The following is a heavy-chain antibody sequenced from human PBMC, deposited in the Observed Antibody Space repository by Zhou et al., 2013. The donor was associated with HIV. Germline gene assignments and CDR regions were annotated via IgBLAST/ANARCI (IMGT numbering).Heavy chain of an antibody. CDR3: ARYPSAYWFDL. J-gene: IGHJ5*02. CDR1: GGTFENYP. Sequence: VQLVQSGNVLKRPGSSVKISCKTSGGTFENYPISWVRQAPGHGLEWVGGVIPVLGIAHYSQKFQGRVTVSADTSTSTVYMELRNLQSDDTAVYYCARYPSAYWFDLWGQGTLVTVSS. CDR2: VIPVLGIA. V-gene: IGHV1-69*14.